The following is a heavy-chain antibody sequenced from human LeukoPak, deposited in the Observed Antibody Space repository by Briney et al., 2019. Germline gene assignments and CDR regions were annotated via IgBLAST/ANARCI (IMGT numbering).Heavy chain of an antibody. D-gene: IGHD2-8*01. CDR1: GGSISSGGYY. CDR3: ARDGVMGVPDWFDP. J-gene: IGHJ5*02. V-gene: IGHV4-31*03. CDR2: IYYSGST. Sequence: PSQTLSLTCTVSGGSISSGGYYWSWIRQHPGKGLEWIGYIYYSGSTYYNPSLKSRVTISVDTSKNQFSLKLSSVTAADTAVYYCARDGVMGVPDWFDPWGQGTLVTVSS.